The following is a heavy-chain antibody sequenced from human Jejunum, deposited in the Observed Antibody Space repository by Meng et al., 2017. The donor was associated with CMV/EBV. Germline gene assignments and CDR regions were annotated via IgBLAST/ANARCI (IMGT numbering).Heavy chain of an antibody. V-gene: IGHV3-23*01. CDR3: AKDTTMSSYYLDS. CDR2: ISSSDGNA. CDR1: GFVYRSRA. Sequence: ACGFVYRSRAVVWVRRAPGKGLEGGSSISSSDGNARYANPVKGRFTISRNNSKNTVYLQMNSLRAEDTAIYFCAKDTTMSSYYLDSWGQGTLVTVSS. D-gene: IGHD3-10*01. J-gene: IGHJ4*02.